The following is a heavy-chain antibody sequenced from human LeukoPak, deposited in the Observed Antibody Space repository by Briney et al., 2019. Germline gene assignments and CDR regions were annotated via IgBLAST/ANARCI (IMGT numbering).Heavy chain of an antibody. J-gene: IGHJ4*02. D-gene: IGHD3-3*01. CDR3: ARDSARYYDFWSGYYTAGYYFDY. V-gene: IGHV1-2*04. Sequence: ASVKVSCKASGYTFTGYYMHWVRQAPGQGLEWMGWINPNSGGTNYAQKFQGWVTMTRDTSISTAYMELSRLRSDDTAVYYCARDSARYYDFWSGYYTAGYYFDYWGQGTLVTVPS. CDR1: GYTFTGYY. CDR2: INPNSGGT.